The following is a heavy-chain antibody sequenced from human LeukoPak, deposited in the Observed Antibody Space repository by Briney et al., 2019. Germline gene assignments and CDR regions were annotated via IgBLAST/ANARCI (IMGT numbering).Heavy chain of an antibody. CDR2: IKQDGSEK. V-gene: IGHV3-7*04. J-gene: IGHJ4*02. D-gene: IGHD6-19*01. Sequence: GGSLRLSCAASGFTFSSYWMNWVRQAPGKGLEWVAYIKQDGSEKYYVDSVKGRFTISRDNSKNSLYLQMSSLRAEDTAVYYCARGGWYFDYWGQGTLVTVSS. CDR1: GFTFSSYW. CDR3: ARGGWYFDY.